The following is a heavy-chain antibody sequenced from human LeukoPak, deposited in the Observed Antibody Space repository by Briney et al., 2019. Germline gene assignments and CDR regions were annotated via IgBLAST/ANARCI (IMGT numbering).Heavy chain of an antibody. CDR3: ARDETVTTYYYYYYGMDV. V-gene: IGHV1-18*01. CDR2: ISAYNGNT. CDR1: GYTFTSYG. J-gene: IGHJ6*02. D-gene: IGHD4-17*01. Sequence: GASVKVSCKASGYTFTSYGISWVRQAPGQGLEWMGWISAYNGNTNYAQKLQGRVTMTADTSTSTAYMELRSLRSDDTAVYYCARDETVTTYYYYYYGMDVWGQGTTVTVSS.